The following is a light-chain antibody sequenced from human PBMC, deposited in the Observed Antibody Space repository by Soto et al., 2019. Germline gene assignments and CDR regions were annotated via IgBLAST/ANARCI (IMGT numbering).Light chain of an antibody. CDR3: QQYSAWPLT. V-gene: IGKV3D-15*01. Sequence: EIVMTQSPTTLSVSPGERATLSCRPSQTIHRNLAWYQQRPGQAPRPLIYAASNMATGIPARFSGNGFGTEFTLTISSLQSEDFAVYYCQQYSAWPLTFGGGTKVEIK. CDR1: QTIHRN. J-gene: IGKJ4*01. CDR2: AAS.